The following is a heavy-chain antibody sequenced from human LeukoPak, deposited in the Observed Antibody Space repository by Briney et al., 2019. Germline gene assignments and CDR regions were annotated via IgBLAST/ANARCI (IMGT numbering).Heavy chain of an antibody. V-gene: IGHV3-9*01. CDR3: AEDSYTVTSGAFDI. CDR1: GFTFDDYA. Sequence: PGGSLRLSCAASGFTFDDYAMHWVRQAPGKGLEWVSGISWNSGSIGYADSVKGRFTISRDNAKNSLYLQMNSLRAEDTALYYCAEDSYTVTSGAFDIWGQGTMVTVSS. D-gene: IGHD4-17*01. CDR2: ISWNSGSI. J-gene: IGHJ3*02.